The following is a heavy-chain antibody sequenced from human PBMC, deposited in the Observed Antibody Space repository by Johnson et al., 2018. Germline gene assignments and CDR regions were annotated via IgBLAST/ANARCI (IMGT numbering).Heavy chain of an antibody. V-gene: IGHV3-30*03. CDR2: ISYDGSNK. J-gene: IGHJ6*03. D-gene: IGHD2-2*01. CDR1: GSTFSSYG. Sequence: QVQLVQSGGGVVQPGRSLRLSCAASGSTFSSYGMPWVRQAPGKGLEWVAVISYDGSNKSYADSVKGRFTISRANAKNSLYLQMNSLRAEDTAVYYCASERHYQGYYYYMDVWGKGTTVTVSS. CDR3: ASERHYQGYYYYMDV.